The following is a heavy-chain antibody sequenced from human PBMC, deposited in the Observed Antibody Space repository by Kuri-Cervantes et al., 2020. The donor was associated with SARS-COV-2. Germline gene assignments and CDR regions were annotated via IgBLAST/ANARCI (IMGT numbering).Heavy chain of an antibody. Sequence: SETLSLTCTVSGDSVKIGHYYWGWIRQPAGKGLEWVGRIHTGGSTDYNPSLKSRVTISLDTSKNQFSLKLYSVTAADTAMYYCTKYNWDFDHWGQGTLVTVSS. CDR1: GDSVKIGHYY. CDR3: TKYNWDFDH. V-gene: IGHV4-61*02. CDR2: IHTGGST. J-gene: IGHJ4*02. D-gene: IGHD1-20*01.